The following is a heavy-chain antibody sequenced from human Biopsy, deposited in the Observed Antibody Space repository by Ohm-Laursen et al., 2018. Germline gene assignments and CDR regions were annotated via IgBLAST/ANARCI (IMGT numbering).Heavy chain of an antibody. Sequence: SQTLSLTCTVSGGSISSFYWTWIRQPPGQGLDYIGYIYDRGSTANYNPSLESRVIMSVDMPKNQFSLKLSSVTAADTAIYYCARGMRSSGWPYFDSWGQGTLVTVSS. V-gene: IGHV4-59*01. J-gene: IGHJ4*02. CDR1: GGSISSFY. D-gene: IGHD6-19*01. CDR3: ARGMRSSGWPYFDS. CDR2: IYDRGSTA.